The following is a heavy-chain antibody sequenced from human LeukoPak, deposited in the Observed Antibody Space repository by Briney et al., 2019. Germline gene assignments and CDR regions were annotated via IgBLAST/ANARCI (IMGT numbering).Heavy chain of an antibody. CDR2: ISYDGSNK. Sequence: PGGSLRLSCAASGFTFSSYAMHWVSQAPGKGLEWVAVISYDGSNKYYADSVKGRFTISRDNSKNTLYLQMNSLRAEDTAVYYCAKLATGYRTNGYHLAGQTDDYWGQGTLVTVSS. D-gene: IGHD3-16*02. J-gene: IGHJ4*02. CDR1: GFTFSSYA. V-gene: IGHV3-30-3*02. CDR3: AKLATGYRTNGYHLAGQTDDY.